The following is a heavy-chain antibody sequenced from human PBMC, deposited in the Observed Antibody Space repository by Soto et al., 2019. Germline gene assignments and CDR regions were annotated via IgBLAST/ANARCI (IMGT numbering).Heavy chain of an antibody. CDR2: ISGSGGST. CDR1: GFTFSSYA. J-gene: IGHJ6*02. V-gene: IGHV3-23*01. D-gene: IGHD3-22*01. CDR3: AKDRVGNYYDSSGYYPYYYYYGMDV. Sequence: GGSLRLSCAASGFTFSSYAMSWVRQAPGKGLEWVSAISGSGGSTYYADSVKGRFTISRDNSKNTLYLQMNSLRAEDTAVYYCAKDRVGNYYDSSGYYPYYYYYGMDVWGQGTTVTVSS.